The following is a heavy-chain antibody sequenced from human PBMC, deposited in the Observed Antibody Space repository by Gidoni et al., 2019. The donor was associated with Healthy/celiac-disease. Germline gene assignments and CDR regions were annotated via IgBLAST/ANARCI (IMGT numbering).Heavy chain of an antibody. J-gene: IGHJ6*02. V-gene: IGHV3-11*01. D-gene: IGHD3-10*01. CDR1: GFTFSDYY. CDR3: AGARDYYGSGSHPAGMDV. Sequence: QVQLVESGGGLVKPGGSLSLSCAASGFTFSDYYMSWIRQAPGKGLEWVSYISSSGSTISYADAVKGRFTISRDNAKNSLYLQMNSLRAEDTAVYYCAGARDYYGSGSHPAGMDVWGQGTTVTVSS. CDR2: ISSSGSTI.